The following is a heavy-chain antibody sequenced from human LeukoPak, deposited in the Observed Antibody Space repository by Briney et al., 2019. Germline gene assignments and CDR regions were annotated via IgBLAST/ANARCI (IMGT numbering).Heavy chain of an antibody. Sequence: KPSETLSLTCTVSGGSISNSSYHWGWIRQPPGKGLEWIGSVYYRGNTYYNASLKSRVSISVDTSKNQFSLNLSSVTAADTAVYYCARVGSGWYYYGMDVWGQGTTVTVSS. CDR2: VYYRGNT. CDR1: GGSISNSSYH. CDR3: ARVGSGWYYYGMDV. V-gene: IGHV4-39*01. J-gene: IGHJ6*02. D-gene: IGHD6-19*01.